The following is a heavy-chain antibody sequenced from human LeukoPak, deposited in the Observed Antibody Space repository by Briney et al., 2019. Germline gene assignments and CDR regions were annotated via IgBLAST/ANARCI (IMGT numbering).Heavy chain of an antibody. CDR1: GGSVSSGSFY. J-gene: IGHJ6*02. D-gene: IGHD3-3*01. V-gene: IGHV4-61*01. Sequence: SETLSLTCTVSGGSVSSGSFYWSWIRQPPGKGLEWIGYIYYSGSTNYNPSLKSRVTISVDTSKNQFSLKLSSVTAADTAVYYCARGDLPNYDFWSGYYRSQNYYYYYGMDVWGQGTTVTVSS. CDR2: IYYSGST. CDR3: ARGDLPNYDFWSGYYRSQNYYYYYGMDV.